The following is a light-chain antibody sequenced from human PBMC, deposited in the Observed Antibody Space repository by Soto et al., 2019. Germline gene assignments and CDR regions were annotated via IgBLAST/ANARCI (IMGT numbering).Light chain of an antibody. CDR1: QSVSRY. Sequence: EIVLTQSPATLSLSPGERATLSCRASQSVSRYLAWYQQKPGQAPRLLIYGASTRASGIPARFSGSGSGTEFTLTIGSLQSEDFAVYYCQQYSSSPSFGQGTRLENK. CDR3: QQYSSSPS. CDR2: GAS. J-gene: IGKJ5*01. V-gene: IGKV3-15*01.